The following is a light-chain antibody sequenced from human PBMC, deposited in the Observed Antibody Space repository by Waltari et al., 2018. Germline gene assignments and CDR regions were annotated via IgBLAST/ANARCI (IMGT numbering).Light chain of an antibody. J-gene: IGKJ1*01. Sequence: EIVLTQSPGTLSVSPGERVTLSCRASHSVSRTLAWYQQKPGQAPRLLIYAAATRATGIPDRFSGSGSGTDFSLTIRRPEPEDFAVYYCQKYGTLPATFGQGTKVEIK. CDR1: HSVSRT. CDR2: AAA. V-gene: IGKV3-20*01. CDR3: QKYGTLPAT.